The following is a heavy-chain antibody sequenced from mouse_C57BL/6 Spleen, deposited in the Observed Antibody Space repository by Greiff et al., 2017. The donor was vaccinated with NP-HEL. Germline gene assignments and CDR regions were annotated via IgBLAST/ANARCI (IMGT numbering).Heavy chain of an antibody. CDR3: TRDGDYDWYFDV. J-gene: IGHJ1*03. CDR1: GFTFSSYA. CDR2: ISSGGDYI. D-gene: IGHD2-4*01. Sequence: EVQLVESGEGLVKPGGSLKLSCAASGFTFSSYAMSWVRQTPEKRLEWVAYISSGGDYIYYADTVKGRFTISRDNARNTLYLQMSSLKSEDTAMYYCTRDGDYDWYFDVWGTGTTVTVSS. V-gene: IGHV5-9-1*02.